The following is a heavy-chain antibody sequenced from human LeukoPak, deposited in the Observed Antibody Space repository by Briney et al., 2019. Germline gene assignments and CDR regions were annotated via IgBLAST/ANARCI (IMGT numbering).Heavy chain of an antibody. CDR3: AKDGNDILTEYFQH. D-gene: IGHD3-9*01. Sequence: GGSLRLSCAASGFTFTNYAMSWVRQAPGKGLEWVSVISGSGGSTYYADSVKGRFTISRDNSKNTLYLQMNSLRAEDTAVYYCAKDGNDILTEYFQHWGQGTLVTVSS. J-gene: IGHJ1*01. CDR1: GFTFTNYA. V-gene: IGHV3-23*01. CDR2: ISGSGGST.